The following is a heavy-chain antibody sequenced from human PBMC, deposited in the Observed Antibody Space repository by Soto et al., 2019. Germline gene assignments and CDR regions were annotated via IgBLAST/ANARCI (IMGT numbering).Heavy chain of an antibody. CDR3: ARGDYNAYRGYDY. D-gene: IGHD4-17*01. Sequence: QVQLQESGPGLVKPSQTLSLTCTVSGGSLSSGDYYWSWIRQHPGKGLEWIGYIHYSGDSYYNPSLKSRVTISIDTSNNQFSPKLSSVTAADTAVYYCARGDYNAYRGYDYWGQGTLVTVSS. CDR2: IHYSGDS. V-gene: IGHV4-31*03. J-gene: IGHJ4*02. CDR1: GGSLSSGDYY.